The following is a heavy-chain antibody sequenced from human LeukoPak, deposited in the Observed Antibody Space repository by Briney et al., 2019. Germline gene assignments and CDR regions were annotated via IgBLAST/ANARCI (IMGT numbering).Heavy chain of an antibody. D-gene: IGHD6-13*01. CDR2: IYHTGSI. Sequence: SETLSLTCLVSSGSVSSYYWTWMRQPPGKGLEWIGYIYHTGSINYSPSLKSRVTMYVDTSKNQLSLKLSSVTAADTAMYYCARARYTNSWYAVDIWGQGTMVTVSS. J-gene: IGHJ3*02. V-gene: IGHV4-59*08. CDR3: ARARYTNSWYAVDI. CDR1: SGSVSSYY.